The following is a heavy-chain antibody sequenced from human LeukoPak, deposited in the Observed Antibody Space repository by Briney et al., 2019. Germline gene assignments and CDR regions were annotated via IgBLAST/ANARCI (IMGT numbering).Heavy chain of an antibody. Sequence: YPGGSLRLSCAAPGFTFSSFAMHWVRQAPGKGLEYVSGISGNGGSTYYASSVKGRFTISRDNSKNTVYLQMGSLRAEDMAVHYCAREVYSAYDGDAFDMWGQGTMVTVSS. CDR1: GFTFSSFA. J-gene: IGHJ3*02. CDR2: ISGNGGST. CDR3: AREVYSAYDGDAFDM. V-gene: IGHV3-64*01. D-gene: IGHD5-12*01.